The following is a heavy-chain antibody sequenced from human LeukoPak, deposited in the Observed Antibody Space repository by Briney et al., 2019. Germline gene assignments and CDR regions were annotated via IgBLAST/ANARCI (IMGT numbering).Heavy chain of an antibody. CDR1: EFSFSNYW. Sequence: GGSLRLSCAASEFSFSNYWMSWVRQAPGKGLEWVASIKQDGSEKYYVDSVKGRFTISRDNAKISLYLQMNYLRAEDTAVYYCARALGKLQPYYYYYGMDVWGQGTTVTVSS. CDR2: IKQDGSEK. V-gene: IGHV3-7*01. J-gene: IGHJ6*02. D-gene: IGHD3-16*01. CDR3: ARALGKLQPYYYYYGMDV.